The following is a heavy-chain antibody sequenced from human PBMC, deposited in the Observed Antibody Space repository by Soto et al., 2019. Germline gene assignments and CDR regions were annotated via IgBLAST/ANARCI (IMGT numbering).Heavy chain of an antibody. Sequence: SETLSLTCTVSGGSISNYYLSWIRQPPGKGLEWIGYIYGTGSTNYNPSLKSRVTFSADTSKNQVSLKLSSVTAADTAVYYCARDHPHSYGIYYFDYWGQGTLVTVSS. CDR3: ARDHPHSYGIYYFDY. J-gene: IGHJ4*02. CDR1: GGSISNYY. CDR2: IYGTGST. V-gene: IGHV4-59*01. D-gene: IGHD5-18*01.